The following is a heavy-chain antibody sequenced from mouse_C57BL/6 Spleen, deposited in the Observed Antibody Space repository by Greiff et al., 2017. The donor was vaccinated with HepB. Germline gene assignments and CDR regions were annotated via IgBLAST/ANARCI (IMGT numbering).Heavy chain of an antibody. Sequence: QVQLKESGAELVKPGASVKISCKASGYAFSSYWMNWVKQRPGKGLEWIGQIYPGDGDTNYNGKFKGKATLTADKSSSTAYMQLSSLTSEDSAVYFCARGDYGSSYLYYAMDYWGQGTSVTVSS. CDR2: IYPGDGDT. CDR1: GYAFSSYW. D-gene: IGHD1-1*01. V-gene: IGHV1-80*01. J-gene: IGHJ4*01. CDR3: ARGDYGSSYLYYAMDY.